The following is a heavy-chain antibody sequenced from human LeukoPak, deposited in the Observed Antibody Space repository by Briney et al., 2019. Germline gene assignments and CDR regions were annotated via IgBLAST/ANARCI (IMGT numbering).Heavy chain of an antibody. V-gene: IGHV5-51*01. CDR3: ARRRGDTVAGPAY. CDR1: GYSFTNYW. Sequence: GESLKISCQGSGYSFTNYWIVWVRQMPGQGLEYMGIIHPGDSNTKYSPSFEGQVIISVDKSISTAYLQWSSLKASDSDIYYCARRRGDTVAGPAYWGQGTLVTVSS. D-gene: IGHD6-19*01. CDR2: IHPGDSNT. J-gene: IGHJ4*02.